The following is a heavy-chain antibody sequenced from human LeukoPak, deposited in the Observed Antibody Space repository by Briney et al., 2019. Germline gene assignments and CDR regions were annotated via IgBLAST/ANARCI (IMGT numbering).Heavy chain of an antibody. J-gene: IGHJ6*03. V-gene: IGHV3-49*04. CDR3: TRVRDVWGRSYMDV. CDR2: IRSKAYGGTT. Sequence: SGGSLRLSCTASGFTFGDYAMSWVRQAPGKGLEWVGFIRSKAYGGTTEYAASVKGRFTISRDDSKSIAYLQMNSLKTEDTAVYYCTRVRDVWGRSYMDVWGKGTTVTVSS. D-gene: IGHD3-16*01. CDR1: GFTFGDYA.